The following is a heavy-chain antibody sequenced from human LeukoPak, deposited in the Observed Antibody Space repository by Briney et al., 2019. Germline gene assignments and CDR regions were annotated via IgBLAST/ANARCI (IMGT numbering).Heavy chain of an antibody. D-gene: IGHD5-18*01. CDR1: GFTVTSNY. V-gene: IGHV3-53*01. CDR3: ARGFYSYGPSGTYYFDY. CDR2: IYSGGST. J-gene: IGHJ4*02. Sequence: GGSLSLSCAASGFTVTSNYMSWVRQAPGKGLEWFPVIYSGGSTYYADSVKGRFTISRDNSKNTLYLQMNSLRAEDTAVYYCARGFYSYGPSGTYYFDYWGQGTLVTVSS.